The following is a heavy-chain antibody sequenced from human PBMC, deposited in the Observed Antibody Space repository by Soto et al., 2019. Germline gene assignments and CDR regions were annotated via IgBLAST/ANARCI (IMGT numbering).Heavy chain of an antibody. V-gene: IGHV3-11*01. D-gene: IGHD5-18*01. Sequence: GWSLRRSCEASGFIFSDHYMSWIRQAPGRGLEWLSYISSSGDAIYYADSVKGRFTISRDNAKNSVYLQMNSLRTEDTAVYFCARPSGYSYFVNWGQGTMVTV. CDR1: GFIFSDHY. J-gene: IGHJ4*02. CDR3: ARPSGYSYFVN. CDR2: ISSSGDAI.